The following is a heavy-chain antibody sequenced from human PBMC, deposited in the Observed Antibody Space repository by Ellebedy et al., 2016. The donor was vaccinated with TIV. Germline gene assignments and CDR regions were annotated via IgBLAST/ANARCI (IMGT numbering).Heavy chain of an antibody. CDR3: ARAATMVRDPYYFDL. CDR2: INPNSGDT. D-gene: IGHD3-10*01. Sequence: AASVKVSCKASGYTFTDYYIHWVRQAPGHGLQWMGWINPNSGDTNYARKFQGRVTMTRDTSISTAYLELRSDDTAVYYCARAATMVRDPYYFDLWGQGTLVTVSS. CDR1: GYTFTDYY. V-gene: IGHV1-2*02. J-gene: IGHJ4*02.